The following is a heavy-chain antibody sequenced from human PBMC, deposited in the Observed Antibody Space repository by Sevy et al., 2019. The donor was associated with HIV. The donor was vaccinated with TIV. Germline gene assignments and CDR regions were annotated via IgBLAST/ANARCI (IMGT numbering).Heavy chain of an antibody. Sequence: SETLSLTCSVSGASISSTIYYWAWIRQSPGKGLEWFGSIHHSGSTYYNLSLKSRVTISVDTSKNQFSLKMNSVTAADTAVYYCAKHCSHYFDNNGYGEAFDIWGQGTKVTVSS. CDR1: GASISSTIYY. CDR3: AKHCSHYFDNNGYGEAFDI. CDR2: IHHSGST. J-gene: IGHJ3*02. V-gene: IGHV4-39*01. D-gene: IGHD3-22*01.